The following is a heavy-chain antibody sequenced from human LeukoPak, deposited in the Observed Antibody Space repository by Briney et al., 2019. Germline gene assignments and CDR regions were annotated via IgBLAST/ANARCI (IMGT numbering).Heavy chain of an antibody. Sequence: GGALRLSCAASGFTFSRYGMRWVGQAPGKGVEGVGLIWDDGSKKDYADSAKGGVTISRENSKNRVYVQMNRVRDEETAVYYCAKRPYYDFWSFYYSPYMDVWGKGTTVTVSS. CDR1: GFTFSRYG. CDR2: IWDDGSKK. D-gene: IGHD3-3*01. CDR3: AKRPYYDFWSFYYSPYMDV. J-gene: IGHJ6*03. V-gene: IGHV3-30*02.